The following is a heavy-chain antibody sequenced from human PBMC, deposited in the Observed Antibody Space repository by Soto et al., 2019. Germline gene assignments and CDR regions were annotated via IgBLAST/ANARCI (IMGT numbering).Heavy chain of an antibody. J-gene: IGHJ6*02. CDR3: TTGIVVVIPSGMDV. V-gene: IGHV4-61*01. D-gene: IGHD3-22*01. Sequence: SETPSLTCTVSGVSVNSGNYYWSWIRQTPGKGLEWIGYIYQSGSTRYNPSLKSRVTISLDTSKNQFSLKMSSVTAADTAVYYCTTGIVVVIPSGMDVWGQGTTVTVSS. CDR2: IYQSGST. CDR1: GVSVNSGNYY.